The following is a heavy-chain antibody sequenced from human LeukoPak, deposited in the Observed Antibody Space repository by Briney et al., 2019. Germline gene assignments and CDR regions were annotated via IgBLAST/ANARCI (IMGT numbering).Heavy chain of an antibody. CDR1: GGSFSGYY. Sequence: SETLSLTCAVYGGSFSGYYWSWIRQPPGKGLEWIGEINHSGSTNYNPSLKSRVTISVDTSKNQFSLKLSSVTAADTAVYYCARCKGGISSSWYTCDYWGQGTLVTVSS. D-gene: IGHD6-13*01. CDR3: ARCKGGISSSWYTCDY. V-gene: IGHV4-34*01. J-gene: IGHJ4*02. CDR2: INHSGST.